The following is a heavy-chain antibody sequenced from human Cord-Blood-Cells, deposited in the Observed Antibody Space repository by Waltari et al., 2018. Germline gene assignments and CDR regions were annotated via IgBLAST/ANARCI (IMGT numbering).Heavy chain of an antibody. Sequence: QLQLQESGPGLVKPSETLSLTCTVSGGSISSSSYYWGWIRQPPGKGLEGIGSIYYSGSTYYSPSLKSRVTISVDTAKNQFSRKRSSGTAADTAVYYCARHREGQWLKNWGQGTLVTVSS. V-gene: IGHV4-39*01. D-gene: IGHD6-19*01. CDR1: GGSISSSSYY. CDR3: ARHREGQWLKN. J-gene: IGHJ4*02. CDR2: IYYSGST.